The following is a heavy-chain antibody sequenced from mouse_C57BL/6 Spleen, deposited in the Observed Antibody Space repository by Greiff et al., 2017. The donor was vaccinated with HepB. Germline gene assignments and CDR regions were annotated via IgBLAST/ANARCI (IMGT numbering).Heavy chain of an antibody. CDR3: ASLDSSGYSAMDY. CDR1: GYTFTSYW. Sequence: QVQLKQPGAELVKPGASVKLSCKASGYTFTSYWMHWVKQRPGQGLEWIGMIHPNSGSTNYNEKFKSKATLTVDKSSSTAYMQLSSLTSEDSAVYYCASLDSSGYSAMDYWGQGTSVTVSS. CDR2: IHPNSGST. V-gene: IGHV1-64*01. D-gene: IGHD3-2*02. J-gene: IGHJ4*01.